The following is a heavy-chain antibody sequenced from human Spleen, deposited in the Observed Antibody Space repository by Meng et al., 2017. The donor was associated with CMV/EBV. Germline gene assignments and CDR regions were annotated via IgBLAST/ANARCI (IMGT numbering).Heavy chain of an antibody. V-gene: IGHV4-34*01. CDR2: INHSGST. J-gene: IGHJ6*02. D-gene: IGHD3-3*01. CDR3: AREDYDFWSGYSYYGMDV. CDR1: GGSFSGYY. Sequence: GSLRLSCAVYGGSFSGYYWSWIRQPPGKGLEWIGEINHSGSTNYNPSLKSRVTISVDTSKNQFSLKLSSVTAADTAVYYCAREDYDFWSGYSYYGMDVWGQGTTVTVSS.